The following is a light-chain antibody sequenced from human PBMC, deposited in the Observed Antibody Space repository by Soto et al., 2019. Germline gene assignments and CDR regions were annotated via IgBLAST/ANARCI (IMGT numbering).Light chain of an antibody. Sequence: EIVMTQSPATLSVSPGERATLSCRASQGVSSNLAWYQQKPGQAPRLLIYGASTRATGNPARFSGSGSGTEFTLTISSLQSEDFAVYYCQQYNNWPPWTFGQGTKVEIK. V-gene: IGKV3-15*01. CDR1: QGVSSN. CDR3: QQYNNWPPWT. J-gene: IGKJ1*01. CDR2: GAS.